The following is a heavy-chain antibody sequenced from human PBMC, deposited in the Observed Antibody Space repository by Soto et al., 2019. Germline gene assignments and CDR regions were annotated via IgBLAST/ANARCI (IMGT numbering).Heavy chain of an antibody. J-gene: IGHJ4*02. CDR3: ARGNGYSYGFDY. CDR2: INHSGST. Sequence: QVQLQQWGAGLLKPSETLSLTCAVYGGSFSGYYWSWIHQPPGKGLEWIGEINHSGSTNYNPSLKRRVTISVDTSKNQFSLKLSSVTAADTAVYYCARGNGYSYGFDYWGQGTLVTVSS. V-gene: IGHV4-34*01. D-gene: IGHD5-18*01. CDR1: GGSFSGYY.